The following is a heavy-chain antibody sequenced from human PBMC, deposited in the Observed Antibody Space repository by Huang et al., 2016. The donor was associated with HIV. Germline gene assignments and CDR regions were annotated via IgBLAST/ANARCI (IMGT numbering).Heavy chain of an antibody. CDR2: AYSRAKWNN. J-gene: IGHJ5*02. CDR1: GDSVSSRSSA. V-gene: IGHV6-1*01. CDR3: ARVRCSGGYCYGWFDT. Sequence: QVQLQQSGPGLVRPSQTLSLTCAISGDSVSSRSSAGHWIRQAPSRGLEWLGSAYSRAKWNNDFAPSVRTRMTINPDTSKNQFSLRLNSVTPDDTAVYYCARVRCSGGYCYGWFDTWGQGILVTVSS. D-gene: IGHD2-15*01.